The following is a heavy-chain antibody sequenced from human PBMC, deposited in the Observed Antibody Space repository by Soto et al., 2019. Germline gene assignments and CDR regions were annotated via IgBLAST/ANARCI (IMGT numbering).Heavy chain of an antibody. Sequence: ASVKVSCKTSGYTFTSYAMHWVRQAPGQRLEWMGWINAGNGNTKYSQKFQGRVTITRDTSASTTYMELSSLRSEDTAVYYCAREGSTNWHNWFDPWGQGTLATVSS. D-gene: IGHD6-13*01. CDR3: AREGSTNWHNWFDP. CDR1: GYTFTSYA. V-gene: IGHV1-3*01. J-gene: IGHJ5*02. CDR2: INAGNGNT.